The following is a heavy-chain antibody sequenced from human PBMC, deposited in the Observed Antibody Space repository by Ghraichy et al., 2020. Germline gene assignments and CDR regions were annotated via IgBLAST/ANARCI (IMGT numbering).Heavy chain of an antibody. CDR3: ARDVFFWYSGSYGYFQH. CDR1: GYTFTGYY. J-gene: IGHJ1*01. D-gene: IGHD1-26*01. Sequence: ASVKVSCKASGYTFTGYYMHWVRQAPGQGLEWMGWINPNSGGTNYAQKFQGRVTMTRDTSISTAYMELSRLRSDDTAVYYCARDVFFWYSGSYGYFQHWGQGTLVTVSS. V-gene: IGHV1-2*02. CDR2: INPNSGGT.